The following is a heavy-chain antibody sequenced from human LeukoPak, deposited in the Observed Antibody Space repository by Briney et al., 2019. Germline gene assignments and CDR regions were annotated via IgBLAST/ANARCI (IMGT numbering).Heavy chain of an antibody. CDR1: GFTFSSSA. J-gene: IGHJ4*02. CDR2: ISNNGGYT. V-gene: IGHV3-23*01. D-gene: IGHD2-15*01. Sequence: GGSLRLSCAASGFTFSSSAMGWVRQAPGKGLEWVSAISNNGGYTYYADSVQGRFTISRDNSKNTLCLQMNSLRAEDTAVYYCAKQLGYCSDGSCYFPYWGQGTLVTVSS. CDR3: AKQLGYCSDGSCYFPY.